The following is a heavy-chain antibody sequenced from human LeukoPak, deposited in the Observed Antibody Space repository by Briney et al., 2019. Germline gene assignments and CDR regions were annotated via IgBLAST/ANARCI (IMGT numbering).Heavy chain of an antibody. Sequence: GGSLRLSCSASGTAFRTYAMHWVRQPPGKGLYYVSAISVNGGSTYYADSVRGRFTISRDNSKNTLYLQMSSLRPDDTAVYYCVRTYDENPLGWFDPWGQGTLVTVSS. CDR1: GTAFRTYA. J-gene: IGHJ5*02. V-gene: IGHV3-64D*06. CDR3: VRTYDENPLGWFDP. CDR2: ISVNGGST. D-gene: IGHD5-12*01.